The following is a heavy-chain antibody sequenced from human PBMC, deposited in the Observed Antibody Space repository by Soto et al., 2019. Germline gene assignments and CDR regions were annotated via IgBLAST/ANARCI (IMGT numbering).Heavy chain of an antibody. CDR2: IIPIFGTA. Sequence: TVKVSCKASGGTFSSYAISWVRQAPGQGLEWMGGIIPIFGTANYAQKFQGRVTITADESTSTAYMELSSLRSEDTAVYYCARENKGVAAAGMNYYYYGMDVWGQGTTVTVSS. CDR3: ARENKGVAAAGMNYYYYGMDV. D-gene: IGHD6-13*01. CDR1: GGTFSSYA. J-gene: IGHJ6*02. V-gene: IGHV1-69*13.